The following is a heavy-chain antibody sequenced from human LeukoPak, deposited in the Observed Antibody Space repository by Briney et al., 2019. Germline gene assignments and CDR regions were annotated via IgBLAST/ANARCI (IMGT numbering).Heavy chain of an antibody. CDR1: GFTFSSYT. CDR3: ARVGASSSWYGSYYYYYMDV. V-gene: IGHV3-21*01. CDR2: ISNSSRYI. J-gene: IGHJ6*03. Sequence: GESLRLSCAASGFTFSSYTMSWVRQAPGKGLEWVSLISNSSRYIYYAESMKGRVTISRDNAKNSLFLQMNSLRDEDTALYYCARVGASSSWYGSYYYYYMDVWGMGTTVTVFS. D-gene: IGHD6-13*01.